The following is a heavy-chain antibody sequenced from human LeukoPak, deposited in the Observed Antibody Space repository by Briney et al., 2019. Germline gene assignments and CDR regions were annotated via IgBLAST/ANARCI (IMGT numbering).Heavy chain of an antibody. CDR2: IGRGTTYI. CDR1: GFTFSTYD. D-gene: IGHD6-19*01. CDR3: VRDGWLDY. Sequence: KPGGSLRLSCAASGFTFSTYDMNWVRLAPGKGLEWVSSIGRGTTYIYHGDSVKGRFAISRDDARNSVYLQMNSLRAEDTALYYCVRDGWLDYWGRGILVTVSS. V-gene: IGHV3-21*01. J-gene: IGHJ4*02.